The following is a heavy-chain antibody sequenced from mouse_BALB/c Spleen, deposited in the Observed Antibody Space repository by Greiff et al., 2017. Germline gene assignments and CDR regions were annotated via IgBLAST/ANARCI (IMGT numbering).Heavy chain of an antibody. CDR2: ISTYYGDA. Sequence: VNVVESGAELVRPGVSVKISCKGSGYTFTDYAMHWVKQSHAKSLEWIGVISTYYGDASYNQKFKGKATMTVDKSSSTAYMELARLTSEDSAIYYCARGDGYYPSYAMDYWGQGTSVTVSS. CDR3: ARGDGYYPSYAMDY. CDR1: GYTFTDYA. D-gene: IGHD2-3*01. V-gene: IGHV1S137*01. J-gene: IGHJ4*01.